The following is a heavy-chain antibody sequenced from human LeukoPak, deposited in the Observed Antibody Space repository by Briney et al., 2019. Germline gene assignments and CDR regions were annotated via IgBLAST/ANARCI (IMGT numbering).Heavy chain of an antibody. J-gene: IGHJ4*02. CDR1: GGSISSSSYY. CDR2: IYYSGST. CDR3: ARDVPPDY. V-gene: IGHV4-39*07. Sequence: SETLSLTCTVSGGSISSSSYYWGWIRQPPGKGLEWIGSIYYSGSTYYNPSLKSRVTISVDTSKNQFSLKLSSVTAADTAVYYCARDVPPDYWGQGTLVTVSS.